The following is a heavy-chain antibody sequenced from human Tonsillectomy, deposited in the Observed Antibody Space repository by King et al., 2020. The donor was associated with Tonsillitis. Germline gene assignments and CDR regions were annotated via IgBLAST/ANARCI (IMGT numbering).Heavy chain of an antibody. D-gene: IGHD3-22*01. J-gene: IGHJ3*01. CDR1: GFTFSYYT. Sequence: QLVQSGGGLVKPGGSLRLSCAASGFTFSYYTMNWVRQAPGKGLEWVSSITSSSTYIYYADSVKGRFTISRDNAKNSLYLQMNSLRAEDTAVYYCARDDYDSSGYLARAFDFWGQGTMVTVSS. CDR3: ARDDYDSSGYLARAFDF. V-gene: IGHV3-21*01. CDR2: ITSSSTYI.